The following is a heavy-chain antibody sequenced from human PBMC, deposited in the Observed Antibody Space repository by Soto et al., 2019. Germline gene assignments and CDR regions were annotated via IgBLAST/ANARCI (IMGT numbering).Heavy chain of an antibody. J-gene: IGHJ4*02. D-gene: IGHD3-3*01. CDR2: ISAGSSTR. CDR3: ARDWNGWYFDY. Sequence: GGSLRLSCAASGFTFSSYNMNWVRQAPGKGLEWISYISAGSSTRFYADSVKGRFTISRDSAKNSLYLQMNSLRAEDTAVYYCARDWNGWYFDYWGQGTPVTVSS. V-gene: IGHV3-48*01. CDR1: GFTFSSYN.